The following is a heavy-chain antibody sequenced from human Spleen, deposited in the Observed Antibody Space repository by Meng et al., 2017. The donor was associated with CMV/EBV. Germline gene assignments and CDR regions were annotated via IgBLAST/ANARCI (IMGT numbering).Heavy chain of an antibody. J-gene: IGHJ5*02. CDR1: GYTLTEVS. CDR3: AIIPAAIDWFDP. Sequence: ASVKVSCKVSGYTLTEVSMHWVRQAPGKGLEWMGGADPEDGETIYAQNFQGRVTMTEDTSTDTAYMELRSLRSEDTAVYYCAIIPAAIDWFDPWGQGTLVTVSS. V-gene: IGHV1-24*01. CDR2: ADPEDGET. D-gene: IGHD2-2*01.